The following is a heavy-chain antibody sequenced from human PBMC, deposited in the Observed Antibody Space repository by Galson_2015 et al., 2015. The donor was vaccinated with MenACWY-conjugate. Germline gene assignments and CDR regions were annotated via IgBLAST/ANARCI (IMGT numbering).Heavy chain of an antibody. CDR1: VGSISSFY. CDR3: ARSWGFIRGHGGSMDLSFDV. J-gene: IGHJ4*01. Sequence: ATLSLPCNISVGSISSFYWNWIRQSPGHGLQWIGNIYYNGKINFNPSLESRLSMSVDTSNNQYSLNLTSVTAADTAVYYCARSWGFIRGHGGSMDLSFDVWGQGALVIVSS. D-gene: IGHD3-10*01. V-gene: IGHV4-59*08. CDR2: IYYNGKI.